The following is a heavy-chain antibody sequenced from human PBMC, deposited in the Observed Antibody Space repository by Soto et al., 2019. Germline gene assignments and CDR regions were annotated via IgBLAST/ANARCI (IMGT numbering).Heavy chain of an antibody. J-gene: IGHJ5*02. Sequence: SSETLSLTCTVSGGSISSYYWSWIRQPPGKGLEWIGYIYYSGSTNYNPSLKSRVTISVDTSKNQFSLKLSSVTAADTAVYYCARISRDGYNSVAWFDPWGQGTLVTVSS. CDR1: GGSISSYY. CDR3: ARISRDGYNSVAWFDP. V-gene: IGHV4-59*01. D-gene: IGHD5-12*01. CDR2: IYYSGST.